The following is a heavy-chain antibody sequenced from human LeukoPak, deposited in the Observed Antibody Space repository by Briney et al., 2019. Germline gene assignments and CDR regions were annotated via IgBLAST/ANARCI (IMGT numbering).Heavy chain of an antibody. V-gene: IGHV3-30-3*01. CDR2: MSYEETYK. Sequence: GGSLRLFCAASGFGVRDYAMHWVRQAPGKGLEWVAVMSYEETYKNYAEAVKGRFTISRDDSKNTLFLQMSSLRPEDTAVYYCARDFGVIRRSWGQRTLVSVSS. J-gene: IGHJ5*02. CDR3: ARDFGVIRRS. D-gene: IGHD3-3*01. CDR1: GFGVRDYA.